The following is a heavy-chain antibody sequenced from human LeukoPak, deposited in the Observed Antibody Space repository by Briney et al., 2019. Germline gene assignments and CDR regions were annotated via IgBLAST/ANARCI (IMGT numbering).Heavy chain of an antibody. CDR1: GFTFSSYA. J-gene: IGHJ4*02. Sequence: PGGSLRLSCAASGFTFSSYAMSWVRQAPGKGLEWVSTISATGGSTYYADSVKGRFTISRDNSKNTLYVQMNSLRAEDTAVYYCAKGWTSGFDYWGQGILVTVSS. CDR2: ISATGGST. CDR3: AKGWTSGFDY. V-gene: IGHV3-23*01. D-gene: IGHD2-15*01.